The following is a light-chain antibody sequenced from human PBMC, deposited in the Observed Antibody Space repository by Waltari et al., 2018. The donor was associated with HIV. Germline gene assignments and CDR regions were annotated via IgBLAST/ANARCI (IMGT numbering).Light chain of an antibody. CDR2: EVS. CDR3: SSYTSSSTLV. Sequence: QSALTQPASVSGSPGQSITISCTATSSDVGGYTYVSWYQQHPGQAPKLMIYEVSNLPSVVSSRFSGSKSGNTASLTISVLQAEDEADYYCSSYTSSSTLVFGTGTKVTVL. CDR1: SSDVGGYTY. J-gene: IGLJ1*01. V-gene: IGLV2-14*01.